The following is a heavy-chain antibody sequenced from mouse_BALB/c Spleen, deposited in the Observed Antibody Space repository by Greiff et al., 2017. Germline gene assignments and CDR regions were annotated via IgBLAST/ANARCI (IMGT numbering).Heavy chain of an antibody. CDR1: GYTFTSYW. D-gene: IGHD2-1*01. Sequence: QVHVKQSGAELAKPGASVKMSCKASGYTFTSYWMHWVKQRPGQGLEWIGYINPSTGYTEYNQKFKDKATLTADKSSSTAYMQLSSLTSEDSAVYYCARQLPWFAYWGQGTLVTVSA. J-gene: IGHJ3*01. CDR2: INPSTGYT. V-gene: IGHV1-7*01. CDR3: ARQLPWFAY.